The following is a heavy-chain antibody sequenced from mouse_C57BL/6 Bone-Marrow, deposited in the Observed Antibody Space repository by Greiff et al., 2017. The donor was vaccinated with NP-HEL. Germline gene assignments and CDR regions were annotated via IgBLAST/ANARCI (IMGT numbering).Heavy chain of an antibody. Sequence: VQLQQSGPELVKPGASVKISCKASGYSFTDYNMNWVKQSNGKSLEWIGVINPNYGTTSYNQKFKGKATLTVDQSSSTAYMQLNSLTSEDSAVYYCARPYYYGSSCYWYFDVWGTGTTVTVSS. V-gene: IGHV1-39*01. CDR1: GYSFTDYN. CDR2: INPNYGTT. CDR3: ARPYYYGSSCYWYFDV. D-gene: IGHD1-1*01. J-gene: IGHJ1*03.